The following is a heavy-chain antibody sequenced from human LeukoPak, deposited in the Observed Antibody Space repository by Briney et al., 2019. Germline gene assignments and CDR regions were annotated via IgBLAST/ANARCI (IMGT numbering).Heavy chain of an antibody. V-gene: IGHV3-23*01. CDR1: GFTFSSYA. J-gene: IGHJ4*02. Sequence: PGGSLRLSCAASGFTFSSYAMSWVRQAPGKGLEWVSAISGSGGSTYYADSVKGRFTISRDNSKNTPYLQMNSLRAEDTAVYYCAKGPDYDFWSGYPYYFDYWGQGTLVTVSS. D-gene: IGHD3-3*01. CDR3: AKGPDYDFWSGYPYYFDY. CDR2: ISGSGGST.